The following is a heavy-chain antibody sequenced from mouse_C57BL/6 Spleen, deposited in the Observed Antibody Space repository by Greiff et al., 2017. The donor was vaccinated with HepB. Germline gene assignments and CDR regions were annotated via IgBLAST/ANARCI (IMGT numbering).Heavy chain of an antibody. J-gene: IGHJ1*03. CDR2: IYPGDGDT. D-gene: IGHD1-1*01. V-gene: IGHV1-82*01. Sequence: VQRVESGPELVKPGASVKISCKASGYAFSSSWMNWVKQRPGKGLEWIGRIYPGDGDTNYNGKFKGKATLTADKSSSTAYMQLSSLTSEDSAVYFCARPDYYGSSYWYFDVWGTGTTVTVSS. CDR3: ARPDYYGSSYWYFDV. CDR1: GYAFSSSW.